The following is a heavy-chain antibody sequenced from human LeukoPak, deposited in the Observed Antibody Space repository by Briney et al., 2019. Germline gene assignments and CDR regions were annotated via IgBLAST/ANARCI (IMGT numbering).Heavy chain of an antibody. V-gene: IGHV3-30-3*01. D-gene: IGHD1-26*01. CDR3: ARDVGAVGASPFDF. Sequence: PGGSLRLSCAASGFTFTSHALHWVRQAPGKGLEWVAVISYDGNNKYYADSLKGRFTISRDNSGNTLYLQMNSLRVDDTALYYCARDVGAVGASPFDFWGQGTLVTVSS. CDR1: GFTFTSHA. CDR2: ISYDGNNK. J-gene: IGHJ4*02.